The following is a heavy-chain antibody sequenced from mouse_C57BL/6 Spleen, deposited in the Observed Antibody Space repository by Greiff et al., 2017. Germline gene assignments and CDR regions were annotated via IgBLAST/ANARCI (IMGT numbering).Heavy chain of an antibody. V-gene: IGHV14-2*01. CDR3: ARGGDYDRGFAY. CDR1: GFTINDYY. J-gene: IGHJ3*01. Sequence: EVQLQQSGAELVKPGASVKLSCTASGFTINDYYMHWVKQRPEQGLEWIGRIDPEDGETKYDPKFQGKAPITADTSSNTAYLQLSSLTSADTAVYYCARGGDYDRGFAYWGQGTLVTVSA. CDR2: IDPEDGET. D-gene: IGHD2-4*01.